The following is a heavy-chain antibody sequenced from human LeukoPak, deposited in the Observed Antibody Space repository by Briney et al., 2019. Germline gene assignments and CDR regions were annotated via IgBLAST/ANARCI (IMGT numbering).Heavy chain of an antibody. Sequence: ASVKVSCKASGYTFTSYGISWVRQAPGQGLEWMGSFDPEDGETMYAQKFQGRVTMTEDTSTDTAYMELSSLRSEDTAVYYCARGPSSAATSVVYWGQGTLVTVSS. CDR2: FDPEDGET. V-gene: IGHV1-24*01. J-gene: IGHJ4*02. CDR1: GYTFTSYG. D-gene: IGHD2-15*01. CDR3: ARGPSSAATSVVY.